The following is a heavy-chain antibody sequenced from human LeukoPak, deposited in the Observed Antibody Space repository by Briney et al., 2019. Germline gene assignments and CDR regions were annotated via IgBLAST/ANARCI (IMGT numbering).Heavy chain of an antibody. D-gene: IGHD1-26*01. Sequence: ASVKVSCKASGYTFTSYYMHWVRQAPGQGLEWMGIINPSGGSTSYAQKFQGRVTMTRDMSTSTVYMELSSLRSEDTAVYYCARTIGGGYIFDYWGQGTLVTVSS. V-gene: IGHV1-46*01. CDR1: GYTFTSYY. J-gene: IGHJ4*02. CDR2: INPSGGST. CDR3: ARTIGGGYIFDY.